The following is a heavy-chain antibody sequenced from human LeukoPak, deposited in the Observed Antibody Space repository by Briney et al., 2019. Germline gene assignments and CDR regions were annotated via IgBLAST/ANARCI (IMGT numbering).Heavy chain of an antibody. Sequence: SETLSLTCNVSGGSISSSSYYWGWIRQPPGKGLEWIGSIYYSGNTNYNPSLETRVTMSLDTSKNQFSLKLTTVTAADTAVYYCAREASTVTSRALDYWGQGTLVTVSS. CDR3: AREASTVTSRALDY. CDR1: GGSISSSSYY. CDR2: IYYSGNT. J-gene: IGHJ4*02. D-gene: IGHD4-11*01. V-gene: IGHV4-39*07.